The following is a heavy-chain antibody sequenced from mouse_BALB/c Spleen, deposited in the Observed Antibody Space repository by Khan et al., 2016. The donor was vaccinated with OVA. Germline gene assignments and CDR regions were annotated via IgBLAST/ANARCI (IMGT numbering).Heavy chain of an antibody. CDR2: INPSNGYT. Sequence: VQLQQSGAELARPGASVKMSCKASGYTFTSYTIHWIKERPGQGLEWIGNINPSNGYTNYNQKFKDKATLTTDKSSTTAYLQLSSLTSYDSAVFNGGRDGDEQRKDGWVDYWGQGTLVTVAA. D-gene: IGHD1-1*02. CDR3: GRDGDEQRKDGWVDY. J-gene: IGHJ3*01. V-gene: IGHV1-4*01. CDR1: GYTFTSYT.